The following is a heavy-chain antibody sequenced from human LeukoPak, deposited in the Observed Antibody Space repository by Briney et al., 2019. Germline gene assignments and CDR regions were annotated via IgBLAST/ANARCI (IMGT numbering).Heavy chain of an antibody. CDR3: AKEPSYFYGSASSSHYFHY. D-gene: IGHD3-10*01. J-gene: IGHJ4*02. CDR1: GFTFSSYW. CDR2: INPGGSSI. V-gene: IGHV3-74*01. Sequence: GGSLRLSCAASGFTFSSYWMHWVRQVPGKGLVWVARINPGGSSITYADSVKGRFTISRDNSKNTLFLQMNSLRAEDTAVYYCAKEPSYFYGSASSSHYFHYWGQGTLVTASS.